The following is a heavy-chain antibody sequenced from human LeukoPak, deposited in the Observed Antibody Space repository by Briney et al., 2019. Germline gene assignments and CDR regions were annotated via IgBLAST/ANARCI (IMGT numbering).Heavy chain of an antibody. CDR1: GYTFTSYY. CDR3: ARDRASEGATFGPDY. V-gene: IGHV1-46*01. CDR2: INPSGGST. D-gene: IGHD1-26*01. Sequence: ASVKVSCKASGYTFTSYYMHWVRQAPGQGLEWMGIINPSGGSTSYAQKLQGRVTMTRDTSTSTVYMELSSLRSEDTAVYYCARDRASEGATFGPDYWGQGTLVTVSS. J-gene: IGHJ4*02.